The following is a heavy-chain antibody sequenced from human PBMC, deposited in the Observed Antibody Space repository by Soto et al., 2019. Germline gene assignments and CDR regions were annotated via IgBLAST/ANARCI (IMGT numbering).Heavy chain of an antibody. V-gene: IGHV3-48*02. D-gene: IGHD6-13*01. J-gene: IGHJ6*02. Sequence: GGSLRLSCVASGFSLSDYAVNWVRQAPGKGLEWVSFISSDSRTIYYADSVEGRFTVSRDNARNSVSLQMDSLRDEDAAVYYCARRQISPPTRGAASARGAMEVWGQGTTVTVSS. CDR2: ISSDSRTI. CDR1: GFSLSDYA. CDR3: ARRQISPPTRGAASARGAMEV.